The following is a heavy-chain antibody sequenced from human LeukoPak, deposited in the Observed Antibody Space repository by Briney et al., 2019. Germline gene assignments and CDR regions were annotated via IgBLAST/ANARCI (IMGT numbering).Heavy chain of an antibody. V-gene: IGHV4-61*02. CDR3: AKGNIVVVPAAMRAYYYYYYMDV. D-gene: IGHD2-2*01. CDR2: IYTSGST. CDR1: GGSISSGSYY. J-gene: IGHJ6*03. Sequence: SQTLSLTCTVSGGSISSGSYYWSWIRQPAGKGREWIGRIYTSGSTNYNPSLKSRITTSVDTSKTQFSLKLSSVTDADTAVYYYAKGNIVVVPAAMRAYYYYYYMDVWGNGTTVTISS.